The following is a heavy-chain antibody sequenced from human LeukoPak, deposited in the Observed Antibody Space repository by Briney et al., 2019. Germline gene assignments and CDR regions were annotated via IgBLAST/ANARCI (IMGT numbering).Heavy chain of an antibody. CDR2: IYYSGST. V-gene: IGHV4-59*01. Sequence: PSETLSLTCTVSGGSISSYYWSWIRQPPGKGLEWIGYIYYSGSTNYNPSLKSRVTISVDTSKNQFSLKLSSLTAADTAVYYCAREEAPYDSSGYRIWGQGTMVTVSS. CDR3: AREEAPYDSSGYRI. CDR1: GGSISSYY. D-gene: IGHD3-22*01. J-gene: IGHJ3*02.